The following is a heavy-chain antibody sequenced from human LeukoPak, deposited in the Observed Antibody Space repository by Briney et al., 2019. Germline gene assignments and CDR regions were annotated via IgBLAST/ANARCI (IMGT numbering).Heavy chain of an antibody. V-gene: IGHV1-18*01. CDR3: ARSRKQNPNYTNGVCYPKGNYFDY. CDR1: GYTFISYG. J-gene: IGHJ4*02. D-gene: IGHD2-8*01. Sequence: ASVKVSCKASGYTFISYGISWVRQAPGQGLDWMGWISAYSGNTNYAQKLQGRVTMTTDTSTSTAYMELRSLRSYDTAVYYSARSRKQNPNYTNGVCYPKGNYFDYWGQGTLVTVSS. CDR2: ISAYSGNT.